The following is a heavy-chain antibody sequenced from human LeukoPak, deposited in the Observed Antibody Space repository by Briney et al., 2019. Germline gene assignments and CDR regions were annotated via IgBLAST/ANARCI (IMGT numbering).Heavy chain of an antibody. CDR2: ISWNSGSI. D-gene: IGHD2-8*01. CDR1: GFTFDDYA. CDR3: AKDPDCTSGVCYTFFDY. V-gene: IGHV3-9*01. J-gene: IGHJ4*02. Sequence: GRSLRLSCAASGFTFDDYAMHWVRQAPGKGLEWVSGISWNSGSIGYADSVKGRFTIPRDNSKNTLYLQMNSLRAEDTAVYYCAKDPDCTSGVCYTFFDYWGQGTLVTVSS.